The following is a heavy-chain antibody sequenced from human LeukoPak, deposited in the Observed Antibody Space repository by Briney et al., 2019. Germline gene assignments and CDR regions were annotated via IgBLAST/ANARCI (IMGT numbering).Heavy chain of an antibody. CDR1: GFTFSSYW. D-gene: IGHD2-2*03. Sequence: GGSLRLSCAASGFTFSSYWMHWVRQAPGKGLVWVSRINSDGSNTKYADSVKGRFTISRDNAKNTLYVQMNNLRAEDTAVYYCARVDPKAPGDYSWGRGTLVTVSS. CDR3: ARVDPKAPGDYS. J-gene: IGHJ4*02. V-gene: IGHV3-74*03. CDR2: INSDGSNT.